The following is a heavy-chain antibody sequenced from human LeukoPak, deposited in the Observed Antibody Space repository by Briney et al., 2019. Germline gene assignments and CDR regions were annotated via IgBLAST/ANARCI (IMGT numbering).Heavy chain of an antibody. J-gene: IGHJ4*02. CDR1: GYTFTGYF. CDR3: ASGDYGDPPLNY. D-gene: IGHD4/OR15-4a*01. CDR2: INPNTGGT. V-gene: IGHV1-2*02. Sequence: ASVKVSCKVSGYTFTGYFVHWVRQAPGQGLQWMGWINPNTGGTNYAQKFQGRVTMTRDTSISTAYMELSRLRSDDTAVYYCASGDYGDPPLNYWGQGTLVTVSS.